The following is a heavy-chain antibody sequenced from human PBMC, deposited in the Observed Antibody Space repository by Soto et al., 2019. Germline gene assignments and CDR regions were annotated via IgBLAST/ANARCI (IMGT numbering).Heavy chain of an antibody. CDR3: ASGVVVPAAIKKLDY. D-gene: IGHD2-2*02. CDR2: ISSSGSTI. V-gene: IGHV3-11*01. Sequence: LRLSCAASGFTFSDYYMSWIRQAPGKGLEWVSYISSSGSTIYYADSVKGRFTISRDNAKNSLYLQMNSLRAEDTAVYYCASGVVVPAAIKKLDYWGQGTLVTVSS. J-gene: IGHJ4*02. CDR1: GFTFSDYY.